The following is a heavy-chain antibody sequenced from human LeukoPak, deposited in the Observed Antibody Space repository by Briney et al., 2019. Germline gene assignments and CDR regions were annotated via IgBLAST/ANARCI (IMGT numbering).Heavy chain of an antibody. J-gene: IGHJ4*02. CDR1: GYTFSSYG. Sequence: GGSLRPSCAASGYTFSSYGMHWVRQAPGKGLEWVAFIRYDGSNKYYADSVKGRFTISRDNSKNTLYLQMNSLRAEDTAVYYCAKGPGRTVTYYYFDYWGQGTLVTVSS. CDR3: AKGPGRTVTYYYFDY. D-gene: IGHD4-11*01. V-gene: IGHV3-30*02. CDR2: IRYDGSNK.